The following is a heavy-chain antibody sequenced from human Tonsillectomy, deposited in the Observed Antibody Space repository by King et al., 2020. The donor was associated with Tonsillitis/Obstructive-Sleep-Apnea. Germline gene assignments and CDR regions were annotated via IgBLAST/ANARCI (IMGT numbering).Heavy chain of an antibody. CDR2: IYYSGIT. CDR3: GRHHEDDDGQYYYYMDV. V-gene: IGHV4-39*01. D-gene: IGHD3-3*01. CDR1: GDSVSSSSYY. Sequence: QLQESGPGLVKPSETLSLTCTVSGDSVSSSSYYWGWIRQPPGKGLEWIATIYYSGITYYNPPLKSRVTMYVDTSKNQFSLQLTSVTAADTAVYYCGRHHEDDDGQYYYYMDVWGKGTTVTVS. J-gene: IGHJ6*03.